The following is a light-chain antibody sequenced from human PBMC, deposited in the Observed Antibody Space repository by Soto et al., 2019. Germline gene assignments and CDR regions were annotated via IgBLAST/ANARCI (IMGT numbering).Light chain of an antibody. CDR2: DNN. J-gene: IGLJ2*01. CDR3: GTWDNNLRAGV. CDR1: NSNIGNNE. Sequence: QSVLTQPPSVSAAPGQKVTISCSGSNSNIGNNEVSWYQQVPGTAPRLLVYDNNKRPSGIPDRLSDSKSDTSATLVITGLQTGDEADYYCGTWDNNLRAGVFGGGTKVTVL. V-gene: IGLV1-51*01.